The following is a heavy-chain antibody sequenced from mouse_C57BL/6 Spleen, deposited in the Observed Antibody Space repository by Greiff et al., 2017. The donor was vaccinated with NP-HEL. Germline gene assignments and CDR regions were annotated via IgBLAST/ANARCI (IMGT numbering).Heavy chain of an antibody. CDR1: GFNIKDDY. D-gene: IGHD3-2*02. CDR2: IDPENGDT. J-gene: IGHJ2*01. CDR3: TTGAAQAKDY. V-gene: IGHV14-4*01. Sequence: VQLQQSGAELVRPGASVKLSCTASGFNIKDDYMHWVKQRPEQGLEWIGWIDPENGDTEYASKFQGKATITADTSSNTAYLQLSSLTSEDTAVYYCTTGAAQAKDYWGQGTTLTVSS.